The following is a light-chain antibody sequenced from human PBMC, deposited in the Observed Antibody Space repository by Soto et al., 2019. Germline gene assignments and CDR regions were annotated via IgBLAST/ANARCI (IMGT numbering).Light chain of an antibody. CDR3: LQYFKTPQIT. Sequence: DIVMTPSPDSLAVSLGERATINCKSIQSVFRTPNNKYYLSWFQKKPGQPPKLLISWAFSRESGVPDRFSVSGSGTEFTHTIKSLRAEDVAVYYFLQYFKTPQITFGQGTRLEIK. J-gene: IGKJ5*01. CDR2: WAF. CDR1: QSVFRTPNNKYY. V-gene: IGKV4-1*01.